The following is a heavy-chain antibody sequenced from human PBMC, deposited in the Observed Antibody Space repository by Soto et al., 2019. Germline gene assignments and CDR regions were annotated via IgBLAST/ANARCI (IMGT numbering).Heavy chain of an antibody. CDR1: GFTFSSYA. Sequence: GGSLRLSCAASGFTFSSYAMHWVRQAPGKGLEWVAVISYDGSNKYYADSVKGRFTISRDNSKNTLYLQMNSLRAEDTAVYYCARDSPGGIAVAGTYRYYYYYGMDVWGQGTTVTVSS. J-gene: IGHJ6*02. V-gene: IGHV3-30-3*01. D-gene: IGHD6-19*01. CDR2: ISYDGSNK. CDR3: ARDSPGGIAVAGTYRYYYYYGMDV.